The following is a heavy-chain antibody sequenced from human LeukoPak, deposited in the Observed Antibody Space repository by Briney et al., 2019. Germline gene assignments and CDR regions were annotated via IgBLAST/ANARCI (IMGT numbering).Heavy chain of an antibody. CDR2: INPKNGGT. CDR1: GYTFTGYY. Sequence: GASVKVSCKTSGYTFTGYYMHWVRQAPGQGLEWMGWINPKNGGTSYAQKFQGRVTMTRDTSISTAFMDLSALRSDDTAVYYCARDLNGYSKEFDYWGQGTLVTVSS. D-gene: IGHD4-11*01. J-gene: IGHJ4*02. CDR3: ARDLNGYSKEFDY. V-gene: IGHV1-2*02.